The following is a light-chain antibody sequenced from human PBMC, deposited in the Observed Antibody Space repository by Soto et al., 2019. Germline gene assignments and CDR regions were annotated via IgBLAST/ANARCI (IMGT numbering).Light chain of an antibody. V-gene: IGKV3-15*01. J-gene: IGKJ1*01. CDR3: QQYNNWPRT. CDR2: GAT. Sequence: EIVMTQSPATLSVSPGDRATLSCXASQRGSILGAWSQQKPGQAPRXXIHGATTRATGIPARVSGSGSGKEFTLTISSLQSEDFAVDYCQQYNNWPRTFGQGTKVDIK. CDR1: QRGSIL.